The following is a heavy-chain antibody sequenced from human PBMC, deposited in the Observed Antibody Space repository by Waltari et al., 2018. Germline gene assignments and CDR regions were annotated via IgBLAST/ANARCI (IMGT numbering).Heavy chain of an antibody. Sequence: EVQLVESGGGLVQPGGSLRLPFAASGLTFRLLWMVWGRQAPGKVLEWVAHMNQDGSEKFYVDSVKGRFTMPRDNAKNSLYLQMNSLRAEDTAVYYCARESGQQLRMDVWGQGTTVTVSS. V-gene: IGHV3-7*01. J-gene: IGHJ6*02. CDR1: GLTFRLLW. CDR2: MNQDGSEK. CDR3: ARESGQQLRMDV. D-gene: IGHD6-13*01.